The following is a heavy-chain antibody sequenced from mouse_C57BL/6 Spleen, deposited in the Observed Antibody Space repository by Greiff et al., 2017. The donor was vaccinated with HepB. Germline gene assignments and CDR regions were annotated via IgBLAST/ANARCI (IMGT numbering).Heavy chain of an antibody. J-gene: IGHJ2*01. D-gene: IGHD1-1*01. V-gene: IGHV1-69*01. CDR1: GYTFTSYW. CDR3: SRGAYYYGSSYGGCFDY. Sequence: QVQLQQPGAELVMPGASVKLSCKASGYTFTSYWMHWVKQRPGQGLEWIGEIDPSDSYTNYNQKFKGKSTLTVDKSSSTAYMQLSSLTSEDSAVYYCSRGAYYYGSSYGGCFDYWGQGTTLTVSS. CDR2: IDPSDSYT.